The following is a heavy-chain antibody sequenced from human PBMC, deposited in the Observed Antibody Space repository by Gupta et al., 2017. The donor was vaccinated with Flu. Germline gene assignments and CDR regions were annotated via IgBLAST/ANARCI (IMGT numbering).Heavy chain of an antibody. V-gene: IGHV3-74*01. CDR2: INSDGSST. D-gene: IGHD6-19*01. CDR3: ARAHALSGTPPTPRGFDY. CDR1: GFTFSSYW. J-gene: IGHJ4*02. Sequence: EVQLVESGGGLVQPGGSLRLSCAASGFTFSSYWMHWVRQAPGKGLVWVSRINSDGSSTSYADSVKGRFTISRDNAKNTLYLQMNSLRAEDTAVYYCARAHALSGTPPTPRGFDYWGQGTLVTVSS.